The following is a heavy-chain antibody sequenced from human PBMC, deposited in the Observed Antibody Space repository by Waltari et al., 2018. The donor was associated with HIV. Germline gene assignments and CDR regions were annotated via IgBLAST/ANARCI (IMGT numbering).Heavy chain of an antibody. CDR1: GYTFTDYY. CDR2: INPNSGGT. CDR3: ARDFPSGNRVVALDV. V-gene: IGHV1-2*04. D-gene: IGHD2-15*01. Sequence: QEQLVQSGAEVKKPGASVQVSCTAFGYTFTDYYIHWVRQAPGQGLEWRGRINPNSGGTNYAQKFQGWVTMTRDTSLNTAYMELSSLKIDDTAMYFCARDFPSGNRVVALDVWGQGTTVIVSS. J-gene: IGHJ6*02.